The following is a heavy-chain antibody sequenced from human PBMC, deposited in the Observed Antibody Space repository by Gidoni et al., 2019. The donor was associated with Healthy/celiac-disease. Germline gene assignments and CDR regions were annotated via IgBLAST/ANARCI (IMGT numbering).Heavy chain of an antibody. Sequence: EVQLVESGGRLIQPGGSLKLSCSASGFTVSSNYMNWVRQAPGRGLEWVSIIYSDDATYYADSVKGRFTISRDNSKNTLYLQMNSLRVEDTAVYYCARGSRNVDYGDQYWYLDLWGRGTLVSVSS. J-gene: IGHJ2*01. CDR3: ARGSRNVDYGDQYWYLDL. CDR1: GFTVSSNY. V-gene: IGHV3-53*01. D-gene: IGHD4-17*01. CDR2: IYSDDAT.